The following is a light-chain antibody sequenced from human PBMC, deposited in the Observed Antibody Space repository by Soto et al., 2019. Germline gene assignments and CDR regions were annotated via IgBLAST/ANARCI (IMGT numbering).Light chain of an antibody. J-gene: IGLJ2*01. V-gene: IGLV1-40*01. CDR1: SSNIGAGYD. Sequence: QSVLTQPPSVSGAPGQRVTISCTGSSSNIGAGYDVHWYQQLPGPAPKLLIYGNSNRPSGVPDRFSGSKSGTSASLAITGLQAEDEADYYCQCYDSSRSGVVFGGGTKLTVL. CDR2: GNS. CDR3: QCYDSSRSGVV.